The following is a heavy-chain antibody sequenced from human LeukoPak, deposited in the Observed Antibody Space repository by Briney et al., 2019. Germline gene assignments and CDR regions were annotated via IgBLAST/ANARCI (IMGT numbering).Heavy chain of an antibody. CDR2: IYHTGST. V-gene: IGHV4-38-2*01. CDR1: GYSFTSGHY. CDR3: ARYCSSTSCILRGFDY. J-gene: IGHJ4*02. Sequence: SETLSLTCSVSGYSFTSGHYWGWIRQPPGKGLEWIGNIYHTGSTHYNPSLKSRVTISVDTSKNQFSLKLSSVTAADTAVYYCARYCSSTSCILRGFDYWGQGTLVAVSS. D-gene: IGHD2-2*01.